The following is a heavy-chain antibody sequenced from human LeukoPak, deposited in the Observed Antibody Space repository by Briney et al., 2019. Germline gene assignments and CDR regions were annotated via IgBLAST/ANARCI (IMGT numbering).Heavy chain of an antibody. J-gene: IGHJ4*02. CDR3: ARTTIAAREADY. Sequence: PGGSLRLSCAASGFTFSSYAMNWVRQSPGKGLEWVSTISGSGGSTNYADSVKGRFTISRDNSKNTLYLQMGSLRTEDMAVYYCARTTIAAREADYWGQGTLVTVSS. V-gene: IGHV3-23*01. CDR2: ISGSGGST. D-gene: IGHD6-6*01. CDR1: GFTFSSYA.